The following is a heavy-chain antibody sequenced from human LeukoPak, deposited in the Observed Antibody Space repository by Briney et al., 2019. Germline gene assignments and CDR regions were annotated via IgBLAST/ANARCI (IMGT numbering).Heavy chain of an antibody. CDR1: GFTFSSYS. Sequence: GGSLRLSCAASGFTFSSYSMNWVRQAPGKGLDLLSAISSSGGDAYYADSVKGRFTISRDNSKNTLSLQMNSLRPEDTALYYCAKVLSGTYGTKVDYWGQGTLVTVSS. CDR3: AKVLSGTYGTKVDY. J-gene: IGHJ4*02. V-gene: IGHV3-23*01. CDR2: ISSSGGDA. D-gene: IGHD1-26*01.